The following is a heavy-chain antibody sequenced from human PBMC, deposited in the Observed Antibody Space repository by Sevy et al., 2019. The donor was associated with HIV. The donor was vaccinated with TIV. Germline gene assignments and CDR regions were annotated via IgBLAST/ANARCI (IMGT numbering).Heavy chain of an antibody. V-gene: IGHV4-34*01. CDR3: ARGLGSG. CDR2: INHSGST. D-gene: IGHD6-19*01. Sequence: SETLSLTCAVYGGSFSGYYWSWIRQPPGKGLEGIGEINHSGSTNYNPSLKSRVTISVDTSKNQFSLKLSSVTAADTAVYYCARGLGSGWGQGTLVTVSS. J-gene: IGHJ4*02. CDR1: GGSFSGYY.